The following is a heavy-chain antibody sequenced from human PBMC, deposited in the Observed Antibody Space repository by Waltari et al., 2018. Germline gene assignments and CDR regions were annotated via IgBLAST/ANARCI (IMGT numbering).Heavy chain of an antibody. V-gene: IGHV3-15*01. J-gene: IGHJ5*02. CDR2: LKSKSAGGTT. D-gene: IGHD6-6*01. CDR3: TTDRGISVRPLFDR. CDR1: GLSVSNAW. Sequence: EVQLAESGGGLVKPGGSLRLSCAISGLSVSNAWMGWIRQAPGKGLEWIGRLKSKSAGGTTDFAAPVQGRFTISRDDSKNTMNLQMNSLKTEDTAVYYCTTDRGISVRPLFDRWGRGTLVTVSS.